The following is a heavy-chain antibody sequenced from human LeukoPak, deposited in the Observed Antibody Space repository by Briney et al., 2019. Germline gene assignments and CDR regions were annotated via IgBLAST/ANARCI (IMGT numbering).Heavy chain of an antibody. CDR3: TSTPTY. V-gene: IGHV3-30*03. CDR2: ISFDATNK. Sequence: PGGSLRLSCAASGFTFSSYGMHWVRQAPGKGLEWVAVISFDATNKYYADSVKGRFTISRDNSKNTLYLQMNSLKTEDTAVYYCTSTPTYWGQGTLVTVSS. CDR1: GFTFSSYG. J-gene: IGHJ4*02. D-gene: IGHD2-15*01.